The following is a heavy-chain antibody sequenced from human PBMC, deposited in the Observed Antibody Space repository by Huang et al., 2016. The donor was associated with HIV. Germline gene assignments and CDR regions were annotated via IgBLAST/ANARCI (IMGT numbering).Heavy chain of an antibody. D-gene: IGHD6-19*01. CDR2: ISYYGNKK. Sequence: QVQLVESGGGVVQPGRSLRLSCSASGFRFSTYGIHWVRQAPGKGREWVAVISYYGNKKYYADAVKGRFTISRDNSNNTLCLQMNSLRAEDTAVYYCGKDWTGSSGWFTLHYYYYGMDVWGQGTTVTVSS. J-gene: IGHJ6*02. V-gene: IGHV3-30*18. CDR1: GFRFSTYG. CDR3: GKDWTGSSGWFTLHYYYYGMDV.